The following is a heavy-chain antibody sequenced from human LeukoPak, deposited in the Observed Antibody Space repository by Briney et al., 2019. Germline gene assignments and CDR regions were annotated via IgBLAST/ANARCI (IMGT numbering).Heavy chain of an antibody. V-gene: IGHV4-34*01. CDR1: GGSFSGYY. CDR3: AREKRPPLELSNTYYYGSGSYYFGGASGYYFDY. D-gene: IGHD3-10*01. Sequence: SETLSLTCAVYGGSFSGYYWSWIRQPPGKGLERIGEINHSGSTNYNPSLKSRVTISVDTSKNQFSLKLSSVTAADTAVYYCAREKRPPLELSNTYYYGSGSYYFGGASGYYFDYWGQGTLVTVSS. CDR2: INHSGST. J-gene: IGHJ4*02.